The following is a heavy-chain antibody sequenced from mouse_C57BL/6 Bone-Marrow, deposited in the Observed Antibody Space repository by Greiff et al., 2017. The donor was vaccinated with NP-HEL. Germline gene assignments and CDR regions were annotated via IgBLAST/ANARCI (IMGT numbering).Heavy chain of an antibody. CDR1: GYSITSGYY. CDR2: ISYDGSN. J-gene: IGHJ3*01. Sequence: EVQLVESGPGLVKPSQSLSLTCSVTGYSITSGYYWNWIRQFPGNKLEWMGYISYDGSNNYNPSLKNRISITRDTSKNQFFLKLNSVTTEDTATYYCARTRMFAYWGQGTLVTVSA. V-gene: IGHV3-6*01. CDR3: ARTRMFAY.